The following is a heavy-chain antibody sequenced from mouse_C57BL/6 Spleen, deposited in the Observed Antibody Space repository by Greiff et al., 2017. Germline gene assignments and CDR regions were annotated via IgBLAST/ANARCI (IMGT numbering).Heavy chain of an antibody. CDR1: GFTFSDYG. CDR2: ISSGSSTI. J-gene: IGHJ3*01. Sequence: EVMLVESGGGLVKPGGSLKLSCAASGFTFSDYGMHWVRQAPEKGLAWVAYISSGSSTIYYADTVKGRFTISRDNAKNTLFLQMTSLRSEDTAMYYCARHYGSSAWFAYWGQGTLVTVSA. V-gene: IGHV5-17*01. CDR3: ARHYGSSAWFAY. D-gene: IGHD1-1*01.